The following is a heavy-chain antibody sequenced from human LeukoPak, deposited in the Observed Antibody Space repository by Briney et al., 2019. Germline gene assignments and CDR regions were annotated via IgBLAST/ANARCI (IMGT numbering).Heavy chain of an antibody. Sequence: GGSLRLSCATSGFTFSSSTFGSYTMNWVRQAPGKGLEWVSSISSSGTYIYYTDSVKGRFTISRDIANSLLYLQMNSLRADDTAVYYCARDLDYSTGFDYWGQGTLVTVSS. CDR1: GFTFSSSTFGSYT. CDR3: ARDLDYSTGFDY. V-gene: IGHV3-21*01. D-gene: IGHD4-11*01. CDR2: ISSSGTYI. J-gene: IGHJ4*02.